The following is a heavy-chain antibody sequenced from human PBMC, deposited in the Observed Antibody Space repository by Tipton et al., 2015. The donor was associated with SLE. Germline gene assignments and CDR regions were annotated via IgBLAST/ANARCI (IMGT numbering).Heavy chain of an antibody. J-gene: IGHJ3*02. V-gene: IGHV1-18*01. CDR3: ARDNLIRATGDNDAFDI. CDR1: GYTFTSYG. CDR2: ISAYNGNT. Sequence: QLVQSGAEVKKPGASVKVSCKASGYTFTSYGISWVRQAPGQGLEWMGWISAYNGNTNYAQKLQGRVTMTTDTSTSTAYMELRSLRSDDTAVYYCARDNLIRATGDNDAFDIWGQGTMVTVSS. D-gene: IGHD3-16*01.